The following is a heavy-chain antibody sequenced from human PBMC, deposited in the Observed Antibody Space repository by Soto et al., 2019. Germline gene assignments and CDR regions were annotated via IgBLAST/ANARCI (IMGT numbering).Heavy chain of an antibody. CDR1: SGSISSYN. Sequence: SESLSLTCTVSSGSISSYNWNWVRQPPGKGLEWIGFINYSGSTHYNPALKSRVTITLDTSKNQFSLKLNAVTAADTAVYYCARENYDALDYWGPGTLVTVSS. J-gene: IGHJ4*02. D-gene: IGHD5-12*01. V-gene: IGHV4-59*01. CDR2: INYSGST. CDR3: ARENYDALDY.